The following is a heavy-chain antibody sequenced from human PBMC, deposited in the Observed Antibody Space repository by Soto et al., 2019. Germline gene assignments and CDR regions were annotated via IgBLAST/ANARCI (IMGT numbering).Heavy chain of an antibody. D-gene: IGHD1-26*01. CDR1: GFTLSSYD. J-gene: IGHJ4*02. CDR3: VKEEIVVVGGFDY. CDR2: VSRKGNNI. Sequence: PGGSLRLSCSASGFTLSSYDMHWVRQAPGKGLEYVSGVSRKGNNIYYADSVKGRFTIPRDTFKNTLFLQMTSLRAEDTAVYYCVKEEIVVVGGFDYWGQGTLVTVSS. V-gene: IGHV3-64D*06.